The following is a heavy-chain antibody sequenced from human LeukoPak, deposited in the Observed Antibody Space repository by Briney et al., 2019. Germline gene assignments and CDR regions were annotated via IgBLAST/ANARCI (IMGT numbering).Heavy chain of an antibody. J-gene: IGHJ3*02. V-gene: IGHV1-69*13. CDR2: IIPIFGTA. CDR1: GGTFSSYA. D-gene: IGHD3-22*01. CDR3: ARFSQYYDSSAFDI. Sequence: GASVKVSCKASGGTFSSYAISWVRQAPGQGLEWMGGIIPIFGTANYAQKFQGRVTITADESTSTAYMELSSLRSEDTAVYYCARFSQYYDSSAFDIWGQGTMVTVSS.